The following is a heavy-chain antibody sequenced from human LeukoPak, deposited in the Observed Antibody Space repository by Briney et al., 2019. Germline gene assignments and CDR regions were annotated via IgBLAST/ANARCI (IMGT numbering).Heavy chain of an antibody. CDR3: ARDTVRADYYDSSGYQSDY. Sequence: GGSLRLSCAASGFTLSSYAMSWVRQAPGKGLDWVAFTSYDGSNKYYADSVKGRFTISRDNSMNTLYLQMNSLRAEDTAVYYCARDTVRADYYDSSGYQSDYWGQGTLVTVSS. J-gene: IGHJ4*02. CDR2: TSYDGSNK. CDR1: GFTLSSYA. D-gene: IGHD3-22*01. V-gene: IGHV3-30*03.